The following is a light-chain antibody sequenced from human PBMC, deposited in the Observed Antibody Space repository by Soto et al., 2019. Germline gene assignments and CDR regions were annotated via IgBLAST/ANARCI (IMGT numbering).Light chain of an antibody. Sequence: EIVMTQSTATLSVSPGERATLSCRASQSVSSYLAWYQQKPGQAPRLLIYGASTRATGIPVRFSGSGSGTEFTLTITSLQSEDFAVYYCQEYNNWRPITFGGGTKVDVK. CDR2: GAS. CDR1: QSVSSY. V-gene: IGKV3-15*01. J-gene: IGKJ4*01. CDR3: QEYNNWRPIT.